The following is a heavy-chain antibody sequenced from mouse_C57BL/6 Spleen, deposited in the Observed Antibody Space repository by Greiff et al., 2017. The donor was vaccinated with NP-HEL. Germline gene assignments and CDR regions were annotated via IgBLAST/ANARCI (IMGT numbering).Heavy chain of an antibody. CDR2: IYPGDGDT. CDR1: GYAFSSSW. V-gene: IGHV1-82*01. CDR3: FITTVVATDY. J-gene: IGHJ2*01. Sequence: QVQLQQSGPELVKPGASVKISCKASGYAFSSSWMNWVKQRPGKGLEWIGRIYPGDGDTNYNGKFKGKATLTVDKSSSTAYMQLSSLKSEDSAVYYCFITTVVATDYWGKGTTLTVSS. D-gene: IGHD1-1*01.